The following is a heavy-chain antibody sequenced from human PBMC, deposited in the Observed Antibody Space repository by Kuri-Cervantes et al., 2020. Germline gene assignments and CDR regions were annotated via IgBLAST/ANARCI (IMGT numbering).Heavy chain of an antibody. V-gene: IGHV3-9*01. J-gene: IGHJ3*02. Sequence: GGSLRLSCAASGFTFSNYGMHWVRQAPGKGLEWVSGISWNSGSIGYADSVKGRFTISRDNAKNSLYLQMNSLRAEDTALYYCAKGLFGSGRGAFDIWGQGTMVTVSS. CDR2: ISWNSGSI. D-gene: IGHD3-10*01. CDR1: GFTFSNYG. CDR3: AKGLFGSGRGAFDI.